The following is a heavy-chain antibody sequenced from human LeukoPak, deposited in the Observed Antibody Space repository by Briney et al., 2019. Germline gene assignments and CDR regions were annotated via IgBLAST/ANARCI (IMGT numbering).Heavy chain of an antibody. J-gene: IGHJ2*01. Sequence: GESLKISCKGSGYSFTSYWIGWVRQMPGKGLEWMGIIYPGDSDTRYNPSFQGQVTISADKSINTAYVQWSSLKASDTAMYYGARQVDWFFDLWGRGTLVTVSS. CDR3: ARQVDWFFDL. V-gene: IGHV5-51*01. CDR1: GYSFTSYW. CDR2: IYPGDSDT.